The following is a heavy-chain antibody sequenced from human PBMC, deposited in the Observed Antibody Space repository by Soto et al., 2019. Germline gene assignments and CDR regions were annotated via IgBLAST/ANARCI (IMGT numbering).Heavy chain of an antibody. Sequence: GGAPRLSFAASGFTFSKARVRLVRPAPGKGLEWVGRIKSKTDGGTTDYAAPVKGRFTISRDDSKNTLYLQMNSLKTEDTAVYYCTTDQSQYNWNDYWGQGTLVTVSS. J-gene: IGHJ4*02. CDR2: IKSKTDGGTT. CDR1: GFTFSKAR. V-gene: IGHV3-15*01. CDR3: TTDQSQYNWNDY. D-gene: IGHD1-1*01.